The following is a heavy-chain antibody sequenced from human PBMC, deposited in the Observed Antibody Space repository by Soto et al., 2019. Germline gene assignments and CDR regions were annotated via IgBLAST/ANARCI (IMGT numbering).Heavy chain of an antibody. CDR2: MYYSGST. CDR1: GSSIRSGDNY. D-gene: IGHD6-19*01. J-gene: IGHJ6*02. CDR3: AREAGNYYPFSALDV. V-gene: IGHV4-30-4*01. Sequence: TLSLTCTVSGSSIRSGDNYWTWIRQPPGKGLEWIGYMYYSGSTYYNPSLRNRVTISVDTSKNQFSLKLTSVTAADTAVYYCAREAGNYYPFSALDVWGLGTTV.